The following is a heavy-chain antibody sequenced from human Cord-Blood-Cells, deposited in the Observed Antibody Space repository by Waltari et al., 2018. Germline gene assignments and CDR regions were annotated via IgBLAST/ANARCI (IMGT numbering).Heavy chain of an antibody. CDR1: GGTFSSYA. Sequence: QVQLVQSGAEVKKPGSSVKVSCKASGGTFSSYAISWVRQAPGQGLEWMGGINPIFGTANYAQKFQSRVTINADKSTSTAYMGLISLRSEDTAVYYCAGGFRYNWNDEVEFDYWGQGTLVTVSS. D-gene: IGHD1-20*01. V-gene: IGHV1-69*06. J-gene: IGHJ4*02. CDR3: AGGFRYNWNDEVEFDY. CDR2: INPIFGTA.